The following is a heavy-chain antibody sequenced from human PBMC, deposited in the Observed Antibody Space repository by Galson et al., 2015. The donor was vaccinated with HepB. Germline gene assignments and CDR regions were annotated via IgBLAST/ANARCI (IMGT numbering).Heavy chain of an antibody. V-gene: IGHV3-20*04. CDR3: ARGSAVAGYFQPFDY. J-gene: IGHJ4*02. CDR2: INWNGGST. CDR1: GFTFDDYG. D-gene: IGHD6-19*01. Sequence: SLRLSCAASGFTFDDYGMSWVRQAPGKGLEWVSGINWNGGSTGYADSVKGRFTISRDNAKNSLYLQMNSLRAEDTALYYCARGSAVAGYFQPFDYWGQGTLVTVSS.